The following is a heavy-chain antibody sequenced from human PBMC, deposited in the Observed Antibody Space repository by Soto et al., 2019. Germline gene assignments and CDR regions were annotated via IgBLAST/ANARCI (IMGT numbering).Heavy chain of an antibody. CDR1: GYTFTGHY. CDR2: IGPESGAT. J-gene: IGHJ4*02. V-gene: IGHV1-2*02. Sequence: ASVKVSCKASGYTFTGHYIHWVRQAPEQGPEWMGEIGPESGATRYAQKFQGRVTMTRGTSITTVYMELKSLSPDDTAVYYCGRGRSGQIVVFYWGQGTPVTVSS. CDR3: GRGRSGQIVVFY. D-gene: IGHD1-26*01.